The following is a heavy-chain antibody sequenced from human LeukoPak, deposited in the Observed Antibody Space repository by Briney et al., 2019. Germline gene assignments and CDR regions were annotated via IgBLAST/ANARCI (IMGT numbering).Heavy chain of an antibody. V-gene: IGHV4-59*01. CDR2: TYDTGST. J-gene: IGHJ4*02. Sequence: SETLSLTCSVSGGSISRNYWNWIRQPAGKGPEWIGYTYDTGSTIYTPSLKSRVTISLDTSRNQVSLKLISVTAADTAVYYCARLPPSHLGYFDYWDQGIPVTVSS. CDR1: GGSISRNY. D-gene: IGHD3-3*02. CDR3: ARLPPSHLGYFDY.